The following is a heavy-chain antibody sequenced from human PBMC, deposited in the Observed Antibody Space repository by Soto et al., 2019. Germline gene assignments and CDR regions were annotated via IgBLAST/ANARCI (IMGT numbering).Heavy chain of an antibody. J-gene: IGHJ5*02. CDR3: ARDVTYYDFWSGYDS. V-gene: IGHV1-18*01. CDR1: GYTFTSYG. D-gene: IGHD3-3*01. CDR2: ISAYNGNT. Sequence: ASVKVSCKASGYTFTSYGISWVRQAPGQGLEWMGWISAYNGNTNYAQKLQGRVTMTTDTSTSTAYMELRSLRSDDTAVYYCARDVTYYDFWSGYDSWGQGTLVTVSS.